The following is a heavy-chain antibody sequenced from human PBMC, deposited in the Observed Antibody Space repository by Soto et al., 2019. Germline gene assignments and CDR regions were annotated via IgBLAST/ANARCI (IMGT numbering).Heavy chain of an antibody. V-gene: IGHV6-1*01. Sequence: SQTLSLTCAISGDSVSSNSAALNWIRQSPSRGLEWLGRTYYRAKWYNDYAVAVKSRITINPVTYKNQFSLQLNSVTPEDTAVYYCARERVWGSIRDVDYWGQGTLVTVSS. D-gene: IGHD2-8*01. CDR1: GDSVSSNSAA. CDR3: ARERVWGSIRDVDY. J-gene: IGHJ4*02. CDR2: TYYRAKWYN.